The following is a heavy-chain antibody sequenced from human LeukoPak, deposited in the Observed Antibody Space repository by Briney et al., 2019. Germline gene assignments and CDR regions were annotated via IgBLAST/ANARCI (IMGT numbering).Heavy chain of an antibody. V-gene: IGHV3-15*07. CDR2: IKPKTDGETT. J-gene: IGHJ4*02. CDR3: ITPLPYSAQ. Sequence: GGSLRLSCAASGLTFSNAYMNWVRQAPGKGLEWVGRIKPKTDGETTEYAAPVKGRFSITRDDSKNMLYLQMNSLKTEDTAVYYCITPLPYSAQGGQGTLVTVSS. D-gene: IGHD2-21*01. CDR1: GLTFSNAY.